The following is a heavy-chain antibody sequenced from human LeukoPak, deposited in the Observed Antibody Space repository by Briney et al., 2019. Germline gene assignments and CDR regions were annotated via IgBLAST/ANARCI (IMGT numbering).Heavy chain of an antibody. J-gene: IGHJ4*02. Sequence: SQTLSLTCTVSGGSISSGSYYWSWIRQPAGKGLEWIGRIYTSGSTNYNPSLKSRVTISVDTSKNQFSLKLSSVTAADTAVYYCARSNNYDSSGYPLDYWGQGTLVTVSS. CDR1: GGSISSGSYY. CDR2: IYTSGST. V-gene: IGHV4-61*02. D-gene: IGHD3-22*01. CDR3: ARSNNYDSSGYPLDY.